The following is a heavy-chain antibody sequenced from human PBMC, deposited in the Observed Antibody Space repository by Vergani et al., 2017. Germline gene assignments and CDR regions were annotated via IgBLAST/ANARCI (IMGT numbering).Heavy chain of an antibody. CDR2: INPSGGST. CDR3: ATGYCSSASCYDTYYYYMDV. Sequence: QVQLVQSGAEVKKPGASVKVSCKASGYPFTSYYMHWVRQAPGQGLEWMGIINPSGGSTSYAQKFQGRVTMTRDTSTSTVYMELSSLRSEDTAVYYCATGYCSSASCYDTYYYYMDVWGKGTTVTVSS. CDR1: GYPFTSYY. D-gene: IGHD2-2*01. J-gene: IGHJ6*03. V-gene: IGHV1-46*03.